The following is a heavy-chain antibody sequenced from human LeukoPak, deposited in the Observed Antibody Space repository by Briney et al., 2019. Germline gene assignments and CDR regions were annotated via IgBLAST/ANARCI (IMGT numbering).Heavy chain of an antibody. CDR2: IRYDGRNK. CDR1: GFIFSNYG. V-gene: IGHV3-30*02. CDR3: ARDLLKVWHGTDDY. Sequence: GGSLRLSCAASGFIFSNYGMHWVRQAPGNGLEWVAFIRYDGRNKYYADSVKGRFTISRDNSKNTLYLQMSSLRPEDTAVYYCARDLLKVWHGTDDYWGQGTLVTVSS. D-gene: IGHD3-16*01. J-gene: IGHJ4*02.